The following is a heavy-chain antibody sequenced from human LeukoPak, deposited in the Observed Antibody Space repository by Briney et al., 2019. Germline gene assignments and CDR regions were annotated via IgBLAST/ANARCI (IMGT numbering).Heavy chain of an antibody. D-gene: IGHD4-17*01. Sequence: QPGGSLRLSCVASGFTLSSYPLSWVRQAPGKGLEWVSAISGSGVNTYYSDSVRGRFTISRDNAKNSLYLQMNSLRAEDTAVYYCARDGKGLIGYTNNGGTTTVTTPFGYWGQGTLVTVSS. V-gene: IGHV3-23*01. CDR2: ISGSGVNT. CDR3: ARDGKGLIGYTNNGGTTTVTTPFGY. J-gene: IGHJ4*02. CDR1: GFTLSSYP.